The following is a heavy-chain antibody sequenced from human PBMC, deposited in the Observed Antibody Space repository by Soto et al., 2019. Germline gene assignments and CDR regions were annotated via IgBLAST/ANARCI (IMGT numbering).Heavy chain of an antibody. J-gene: IGHJ4*02. CDR2: INAGNGNT. Sequence: ASVKVSCKASGYTFTSYAMHWVRQAPGQRLEWMGWINAGNGNTKYSQKFQGRVTITRDTSASTAYMELSSLRSEDTAVYYCARRILDIVVVGDSSSSEGDFDYRGQGTLVTVSS. CDR3: ARRILDIVVVGDSSSSEGDFDY. V-gene: IGHV1-3*01. D-gene: IGHD2-2*03. CDR1: GYTFTSYA.